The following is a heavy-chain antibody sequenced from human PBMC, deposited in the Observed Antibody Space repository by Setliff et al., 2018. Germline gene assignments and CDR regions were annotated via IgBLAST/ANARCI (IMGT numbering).Heavy chain of an antibody. J-gene: IGHJ3*02. D-gene: IGHD4-17*01. Sequence: PSETLSLTCVVSGDSINSGHYWGWIRQTPGKGLEWIGSMYHSRNTYYNPSLKSRVTILEDTSKNQFSLKLTFVTAADTAVYYCARDAGDGYGVDAYAGGAFDIWGQGTVVTVSS. CDR2: MYHSRNT. CDR3: ARDAGDGYGVDAYAGGAFDI. V-gene: IGHV4-38-2*02. CDR1: GDSINSGHY.